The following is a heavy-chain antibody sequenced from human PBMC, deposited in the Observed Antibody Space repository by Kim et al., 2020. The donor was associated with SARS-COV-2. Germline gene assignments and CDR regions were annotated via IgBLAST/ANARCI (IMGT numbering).Heavy chain of an antibody. CDR1: GFTFSSYA. V-gene: IGHV3-23*01. J-gene: IGHJ4*02. CDR2: ISGSGGST. D-gene: IGHD3-22*01. Sequence: GGSLRLSCAASGFTFSSYAMSWVRQAPGKGLEWVSAISGSGGSTYYADSVKGRFTISRDNSKNTLYLQMNSLRAEDTAVYYCAKAVHYYDSSGYLDYWGQGTLVTVSS. CDR3: AKAVHYYDSSGYLDY.